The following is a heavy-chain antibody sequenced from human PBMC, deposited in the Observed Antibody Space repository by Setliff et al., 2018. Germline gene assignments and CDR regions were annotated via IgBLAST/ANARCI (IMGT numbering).Heavy chain of an antibody. Sequence: ASVKVSCKASGYTFTESIVSWVRQAPGQGLEWLGWIGVYSGNTYTAQRFQGRVTMTTDTSTNMAYLELRGLRSDDTAVYYCAISTLSICSGGSCPNAFDVWGRGTMVTVSS. CDR3: AISTLSICSGGSCPNAFDV. CDR1: GYTFTESI. J-gene: IGHJ3*01. V-gene: IGHV1-18*01. CDR2: IGVYSGNT. D-gene: IGHD2-15*01.